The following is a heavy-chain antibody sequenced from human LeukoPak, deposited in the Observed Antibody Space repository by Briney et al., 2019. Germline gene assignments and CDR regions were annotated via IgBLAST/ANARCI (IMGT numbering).Heavy chain of an antibody. CDR2: ISSDGSTE. D-gene: IGHD6-19*01. Sequence: GRSLRLSCAASGFTFNNHAMHWFRQAPGKGLEWVVFISSDGSTEYYADSVKGRFTISRDNTQNTLYLQMISLRAEDTAMYYCARDRKQWLPVGYFQHWGQGTLVTVSS. CDR1: GFTFNNHA. V-gene: IGHV3-30-3*01. CDR3: ARDRKQWLPVGYFQH. J-gene: IGHJ1*01.